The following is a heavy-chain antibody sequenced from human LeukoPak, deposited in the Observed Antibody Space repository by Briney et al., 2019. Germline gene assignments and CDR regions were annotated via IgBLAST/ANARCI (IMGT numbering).Heavy chain of an antibody. V-gene: IGHV3-23*01. Sequence: GGSLRLSCAASGFTFSSYAMSWVRQAPGKGLEWVSAISCSGGSTYYADSVKGRFTISRDNSKNTLYLQMNSLRAEDTAVYYCAKGHAAMTYYYGMDVWGQGTTVTVSS. D-gene: IGHD2-2*01. CDR3: AKGHAAMTYYYGMDV. CDR1: GFTFSSYA. J-gene: IGHJ6*02. CDR2: ISCSGGST.